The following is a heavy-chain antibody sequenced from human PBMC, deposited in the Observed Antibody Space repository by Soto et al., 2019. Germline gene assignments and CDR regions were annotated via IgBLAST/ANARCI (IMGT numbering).Heavy chain of an antibody. D-gene: IGHD3-10*01. CDR3: ARGPAPNGSGSSVEYFQH. Sequence: SETLSLTCAVYGGSFSGYYLSWIRQPPGKGLEWIGEINHSGSTNYNPSLKSRVTISVDTSKNQFSLKLSSVTAADTAVYYCARGPAPNGSGSSVEYFQHWGQGTLVTVHS. J-gene: IGHJ1*01. CDR1: GGSFSGYY. CDR2: INHSGST. V-gene: IGHV4-34*01.